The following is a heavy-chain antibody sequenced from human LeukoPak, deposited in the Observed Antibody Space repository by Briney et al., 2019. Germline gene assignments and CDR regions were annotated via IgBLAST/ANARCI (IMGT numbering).Heavy chain of an antibody. CDR1: GFTFSSYS. J-gene: IGHJ4*02. CDR2: ISSSSSTI. CDR3: AKDSSVQLWLRSY. D-gene: IGHD5-18*01. V-gene: IGHV3-48*01. Sequence: QSGGSLRLSCAASGFTFSSYSMNWVRQAPGKGLEWVSYISSSSSTIYYADSVKGRFTISRDNAKNSLYLQMNSLRAEDTAVYYCAKDSSVQLWLRSYWGQGTLVTVSS.